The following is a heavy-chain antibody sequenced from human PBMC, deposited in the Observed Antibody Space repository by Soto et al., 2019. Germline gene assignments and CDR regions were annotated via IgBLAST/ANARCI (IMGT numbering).Heavy chain of an antibody. CDR2: IYPGDSAT. V-gene: IGHV5-51*01. Sequence: WESLTISCRCSGYSFYDYWIGWVRQMPGKGLEWMGIIYPGDSATTYSPSWQGQVTFSADKSIDTAYLQWTSLKASDTAIYYCPRLSTNNLPLYWGQGTQVTVPS. CDR3: PRLSTNNLPLY. CDR1: GYSFYDYW. J-gene: IGHJ4*02. D-gene: IGHD1-20*01.